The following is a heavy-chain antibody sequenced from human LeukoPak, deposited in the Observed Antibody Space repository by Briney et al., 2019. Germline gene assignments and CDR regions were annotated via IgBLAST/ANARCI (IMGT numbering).Heavy chain of an antibody. J-gene: IGHJ4*02. D-gene: IGHD6-13*01. CDR3: ARTSGVPVAGSPYYFDF. V-gene: IGHV1-18*01. CDR2: ISPYSGNT. Sequence: GASVRVSCKASGYLFINYGITWLRQAPGQGLECMGWISPYSGNTDYAQKLQGRVTMTTDRSTTTAYMELRSLGFDDTAVYYCARTSGVPVAGSPYYFDFWGQGTLITVSS. CDR1: GYLFINYG.